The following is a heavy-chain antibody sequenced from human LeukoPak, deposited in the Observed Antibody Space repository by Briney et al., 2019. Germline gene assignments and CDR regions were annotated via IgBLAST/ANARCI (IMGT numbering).Heavy chain of an antibody. CDR3: ARLKGYYYDKPPFDY. V-gene: IGHV5-51*01. CDR1: GYNFTNYW. CDR2: IYPGDSDT. D-gene: IGHD3-22*01. J-gene: IGHJ4*02. Sequence: RGESLKISCKGSGYNFTNYWIGWVRQMPGKGLEWMGIIYPGDSDTTYSPSFQGQVTISADKSISTAYLQWSSLKASDTAMYHCARLKGYYYDKPPFDYWGQGTLVTVSS.